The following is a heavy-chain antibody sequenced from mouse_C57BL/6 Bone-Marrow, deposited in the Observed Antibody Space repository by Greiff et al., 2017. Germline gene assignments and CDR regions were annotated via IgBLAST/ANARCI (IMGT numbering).Heavy chain of an antibody. CDR1: GYTFTSYW. CDR3: ARAHLITTVVAGFDY. V-gene: IGHV1-53*01. J-gene: IGHJ2*01. D-gene: IGHD1-1*01. CDR2: INPSNGGT. Sequence: VQLQQPGTELVKPGASVKLSWKASGYTFTSYWMHWVKQRPGQGLEWIGNINPSNGGTNYNEKFKSKATLTVDKSSSTAYMQLSSLTSEDSAVYYCARAHLITTVVAGFDYWGQGTTLTVSS.